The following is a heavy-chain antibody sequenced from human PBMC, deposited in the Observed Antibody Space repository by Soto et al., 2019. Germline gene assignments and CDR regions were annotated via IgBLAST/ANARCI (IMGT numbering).Heavy chain of an antibody. J-gene: IGHJ6*03. CDR1: GFTLSGYA. CDR2: ISSNGVGT. Sequence: EVQLAESGGGLAQPGGSLRLSCAASGFTLSGYAMDWVRQAPGKGLEYVSGISSNGVGTYYANSVQGRFTISRDNSKNAGYLQMECLRPEDRAVYYCARRARPDFYYIEVWGKGTTVTVSS. V-gene: IGHV3-64*01. CDR3: ARRARPDFYYIEV. D-gene: IGHD6-6*01.